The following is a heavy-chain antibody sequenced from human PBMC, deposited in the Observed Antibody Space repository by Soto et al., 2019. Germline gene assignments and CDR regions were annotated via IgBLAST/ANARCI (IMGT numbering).Heavy chain of an antibody. D-gene: IGHD3-16*02. J-gene: IGHJ3*02. CDR1: GGSISSYY. V-gene: IGHV4-59*01. CDR3: ARAMITFGGVIADDAFDI. Sequence: QVQLQESGPGLVKPSETLSLTCTVSGGSISSYYWSWIRQPPGKGLEWIGYIYYSGSTNNNPSLKSRVTLQVDTSKNQFSLKLSSVTAADTAVYYCARAMITFGGVIADDAFDIWGQGTMVTVSS. CDR2: IYYSGST.